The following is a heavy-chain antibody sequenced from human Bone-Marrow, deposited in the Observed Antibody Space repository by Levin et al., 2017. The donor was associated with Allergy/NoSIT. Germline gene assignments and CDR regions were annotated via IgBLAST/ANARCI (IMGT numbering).Heavy chain of an antibody. V-gene: IGHV3-48*04. D-gene: IGHD4-17*01. CDR1: GFTFRSYS. Sequence: GESLKISCAASGFTFRSYSMNWVRQAPGKGLEWISYISSSSDTIYYADSVKGRFTMTRDNTKNSLYLQMNSLRAEDTAVYYCARDSALHDYGDYQTNWFDSGGQGTLVTVYS. CDR3: ARDSALHDYGDYQTNWFDS. CDR2: ISSSSDTI. J-gene: IGHJ5*01.